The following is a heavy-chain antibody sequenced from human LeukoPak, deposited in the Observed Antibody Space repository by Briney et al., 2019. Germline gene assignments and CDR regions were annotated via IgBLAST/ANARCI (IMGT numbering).Heavy chain of an antibody. CDR2: ISGSGGST. CDR1: GFTFSGYA. D-gene: IGHD6-13*01. CDR3: AKEGGSSWYYFDY. Sequence: GGSLRLSCAASGFTFSGYAMSWVRQAPGKGLEWVSAISGSGGSTYYADSVKGRFTISRDSSKNTLYLQMNSLRAEDTAVYYCAKEGGSSWYYFDYWGQGTLVTVSS. V-gene: IGHV3-23*01. J-gene: IGHJ4*02.